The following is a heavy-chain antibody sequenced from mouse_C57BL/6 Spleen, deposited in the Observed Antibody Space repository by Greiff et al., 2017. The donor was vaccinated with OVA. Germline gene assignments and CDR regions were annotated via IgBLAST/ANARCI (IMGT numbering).Heavy chain of an antibody. CDR1: GFNIKDYY. Sequence: EVQLQQSGAELVRPGASVKLSCTASGFNIKDYYMHWVKQRPEQGLEWIGRIDPEDGDTEYAPKFQGKATMTADTSSNTAYLQLSSLTSEDTAVYYCTTWVITTVVAYYFDYWGQGTTLTVAS. CDR3: TTWVITTVVAYYFDY. V-gene: IGHV14-1*01. CDR2: IDPEDGDT. D-gene: IGHD1-1*01. J-gene: IGHJ2*01.